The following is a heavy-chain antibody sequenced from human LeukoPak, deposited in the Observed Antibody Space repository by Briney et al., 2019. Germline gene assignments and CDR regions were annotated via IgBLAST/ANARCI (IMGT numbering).Heavy chain of an antibody. CDR2: ISYDGSNK. D-gene: IGHD1-26*01. CDR1: GFTFSSYA. Sequence: GGSLRLSCAASGFTFSSYAMHWVRQAPGKGLEWVAVISYDGSNKYYADSVKGRFTISRDNSKNTLFLQMTSLRGEDTAVYYCAKHPGDFTGIVNYYYMDLWGKGTTVTVSS. CDR3: AKHPGDFTGIVNYYYMDL. J-gene: IGHJ6*03. V-gene: IGHV3-30*04.